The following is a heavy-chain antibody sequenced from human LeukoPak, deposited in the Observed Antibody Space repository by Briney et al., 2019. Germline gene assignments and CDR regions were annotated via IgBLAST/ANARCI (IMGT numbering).Heavy chain of an antibody. CDR3: ARLEAY. D-gene: IGHD3-3*01. CDR2: IYYSGST. CDR1: GGSISTSNYY. V-gene: IGHV4-39*01. Sequence: PSETLFLPCTVSGGSISTSNYYWGWIRQPPGKGLEWIGSIYYSGSTYYNPSLKSRVTISVDTSKNQFSLKLSSVTAADTAVYYCARLEAYWGQGTLVTVSS. J-gene: IGHJ4*02.